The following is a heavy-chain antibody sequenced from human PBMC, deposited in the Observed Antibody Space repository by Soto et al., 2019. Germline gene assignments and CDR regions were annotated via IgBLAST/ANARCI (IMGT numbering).Heavy chain of an antibody. J-gene: IGHJ3*02. CDR2: INPNSGGT. CDR3: ARGGVVPGVIITIDAFDS. CDR1: VYPFTGYY. Sequence: ASVKVSCGASVYPFTGYYMLWVGQAKGQGLAWMGWINPNSGGTNYAQKFQGWVTMTRDTSISTAYMELSRLRSDDTAVYYCARGGVVPGVIITIDAFDSWGQGTIVTVSS. V-gene: IGHV1-2*04. D-gene: IGHD3-10*01.